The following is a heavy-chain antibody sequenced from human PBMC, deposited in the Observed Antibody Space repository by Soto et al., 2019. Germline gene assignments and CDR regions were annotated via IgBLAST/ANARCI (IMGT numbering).Heavy chain of an antibody. CDR2: INPNSGCT. J-gene: IGHJ5*02. D-gene: IGHD6-13*01. V-gene: IGHV1-2*02. Sequence: ASVKVSCKASGYTFTGYYMHWVRQAPGQGLEWMGWINPNSGCTNYAQKFQGRVTMTRDTSISTAYMELSRLRSDDTAVYYCARMGMKHSGSWENWFDPWGQGTLVTVSS. CDR3: ARMGMKHSGSWENWFDP. CDR1: GYTFTGYY.